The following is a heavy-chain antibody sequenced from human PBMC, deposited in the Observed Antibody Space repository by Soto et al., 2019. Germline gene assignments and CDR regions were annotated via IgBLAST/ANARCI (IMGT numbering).Heavy chain of an antibody. CDR1: GYTFTSYG. J-gene: IGHJ4*02. CDR3: ATRSPAFDF. Sequence: QVQLVQSGPEVKKRGASVTVSCKTSGYTFTSYGIAWVRQAPGQGLEWMGWISTSKGNTNYAQKFQGRVTMTTDTSTSTAYMELRSLRSDDTAVYYCATRSPAFDFWGQGTLVTVSS. CDR2: ISTSKGNT. V-gene: IGHV1-18*01.